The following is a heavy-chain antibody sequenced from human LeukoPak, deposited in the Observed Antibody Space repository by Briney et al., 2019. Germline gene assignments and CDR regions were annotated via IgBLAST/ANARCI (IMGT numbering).Heavy chain of an antibody. D-gene: IGHD6-19*01. V-gene: IGHV1-18*01. CDR2: ISVYNGNT. CDR3: AREMAVAGSGVIDS. CDR1: GYTFTSYG. J-gene: IGHJ4*02. Sequence: ASVKVSCKASGYTFTSYGITWVRQAPGQGLEWMGWISVYNGNTNYAQSLQGRVTMTTDTSTNTAYMELRSLRSDDTAVYYCAREMAVAGSGVIDSWGQGTLVTVSS.